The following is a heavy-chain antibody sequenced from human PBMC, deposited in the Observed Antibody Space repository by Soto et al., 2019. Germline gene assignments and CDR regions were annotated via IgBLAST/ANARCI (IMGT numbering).Heavy chain of an antibody. V-gene: IGHV3-21*01. J-gene: IGHJ6*02. D-gene: IGHD6-6*01. CDR2: ISSSSSYI. CDR3: ARDHYSSSSEYYYGMDV. Sequence: GGSLRLSCAASGFTFSSYSMNWVRQAPGKGLEWVSSISSSSSYIYYADSVKGRFTISRDNAKNSLYLQMNSLRAEDTAVYYCARDHYSSSSEYYYGMDVWGQGTTVTVSS. CDR1: GFTFSSYS.